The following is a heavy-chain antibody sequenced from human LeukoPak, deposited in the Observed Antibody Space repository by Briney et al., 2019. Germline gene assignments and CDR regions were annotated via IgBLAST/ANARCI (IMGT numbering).Heavy chain of an antibody. Sequence: SETLSLTCTVSGGSISSYYWSWIRQPPGKGLEWIGYIYYSGSTNYNPSLKSRVTISVDTSKNQFSLKLSSVTAADTAVYYCARADVWQGAFDIWGQGTMVTVSS. CDR1: GGSISSYY. V-gene: IGHV4-59*01. CDR3: ARADVWQGAFDI. J-gene: IGHJ3*02. D-gene: IGHD2-21*01. CDR2: IYYSGST.